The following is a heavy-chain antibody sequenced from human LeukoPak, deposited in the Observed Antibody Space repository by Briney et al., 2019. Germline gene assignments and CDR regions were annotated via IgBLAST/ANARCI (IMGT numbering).Heavy chain of an antibody. CDR2: ISSSSSYI. CDR3: ARGDGRGSYKDYYFDY. CDR1: GFTCSIYT. D-gene: IGHD1-26*01. J-gene: IGHJ4*02. Sequence: GGSLRLSCAAYGFTCSIYTINWVRQAQGKGLEWVSSISSSSSYIYYADSVKGRLTISRDNAKNSLYLQMNSLRAEDTAVYYCARGDGRGSYKDYYFDYWGQGTLVTVSS. V-gene: IGHV3-21*01.